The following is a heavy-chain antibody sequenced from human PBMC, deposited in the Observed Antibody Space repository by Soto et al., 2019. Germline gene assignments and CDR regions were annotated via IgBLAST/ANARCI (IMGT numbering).Heavy chain of an antibody. D-gene: IGHD3-16*01. CDR2: ISSSSSYI. Sequence: GGSLRLSCAASGFTFSSYSMNWVRQAPGKGLEWVSSISSSSSYIYYADSVKGRFTISRDNAKNSLYLQMNSLRAEDTAVYYCARDIVWDKGGTWGQGTLVTVSS. V-gene: IGHV3-21*01. CDR3: ARDIVWDKGGT. CDR1: GFTFSSYS. J-gene: IGHJ4*02.